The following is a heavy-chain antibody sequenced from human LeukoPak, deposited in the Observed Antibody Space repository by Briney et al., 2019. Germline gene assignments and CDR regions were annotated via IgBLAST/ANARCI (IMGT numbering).Heavy chain of an antibody. V-gene: IGHV5-51*01. J-gene: IGHJ4*02. CDR2: IYPSDSDT. CDR3: ARQGSGILDY. D-gene: IGHD1-26*01. CDR1: GYTFSSYW. Sequence: GESLKISCKGSGYTFSSYWTGWVRQMPGKGLEWMGIIYPSDSDTRYSPSLQGQVTISADKSISTAYLQWSSLRASDTAMYYCARQGSGILDYWGQGTLVTVSS.